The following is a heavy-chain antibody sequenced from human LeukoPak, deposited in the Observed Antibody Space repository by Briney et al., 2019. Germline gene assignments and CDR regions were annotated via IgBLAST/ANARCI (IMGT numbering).Heavy chain of an antibody. J-gene: IGHJ4*02. CDR3: ARVSVVTALYSSYYFDY. Sequence: ETLSLTCAVYGGSFSGYYWSWVRQAPGKGLEWVSVIYSGGSTYYADSVKGRFTISRDNSKNTLYLQMNSLRAEDTAVYYCARVSVVTALYSSYYFDYWGQGTLVTVSS. CDR1: GGSFSGYY. V-gene: IGHV3-66*01. CDR2: IYSGGST. D-gene: IGHD2-21*02.